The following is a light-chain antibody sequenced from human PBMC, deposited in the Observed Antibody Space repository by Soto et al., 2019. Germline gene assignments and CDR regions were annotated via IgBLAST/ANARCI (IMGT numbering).Light chain of an antibody. CDR2: EDT. CDR1: TSFVGSYNF. CDR3: CSYVGASTYV. V-gene: IGLV2-23*01. Sequence: QSVLTQPASVSGSPGQSITISCTGTTSFVGSYNFVSWYQQLPGKAPQVLIYEDTKRHSGVSNRFSGSISGSTASLTISGLQAEDEADYHCCSYVGASTYVFGTGTKLTVL. J-gene: IGLJ1*01.